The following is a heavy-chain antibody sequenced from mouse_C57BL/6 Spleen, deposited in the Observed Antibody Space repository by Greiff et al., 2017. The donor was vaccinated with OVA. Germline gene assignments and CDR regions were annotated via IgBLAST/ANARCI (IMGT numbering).Heavy chain of an antibody. CDR3: ARAGGLFDY. D-gene: IGHD1-1*02. J-gene: IGHJ2*01. V-gene: IGHV3-6*01. CDR1: GYSITSGYY. CDR2: ISYDGSN. Sequence: EVQLQQSGPGLVKPSQSLSLTCSVTGYSITSGYYWNWIRQFPGNKLEWMGYISYDGSNNYNPSLKNRISITRDTSKNQFFLKLNSVTTEDTATYYCARAGGLFDYWGQGTTLTVSS.